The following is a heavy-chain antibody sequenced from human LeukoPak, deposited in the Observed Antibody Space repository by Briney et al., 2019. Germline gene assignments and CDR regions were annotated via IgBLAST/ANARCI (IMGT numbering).Heavy chain of an antibody. CDR3: ARVRSGSRSGAFDI. V-gene: IGHV3-21*01. CDR1: GFTFSSYS. J-gene: IGHJ3*02. Sequence: PGGSLRLSCAASGFTFSSYSMNWVHQAPGKGLEWVSSISSSSSYIYYADSVKGRFTISRDNAKNSLYLQMNSLRAEDTAVYYCARVRSGSRSGAFDIWGQGTMVTVSS. CDR2: ISSSSSYI. D-gene: IGHD1-26*01.